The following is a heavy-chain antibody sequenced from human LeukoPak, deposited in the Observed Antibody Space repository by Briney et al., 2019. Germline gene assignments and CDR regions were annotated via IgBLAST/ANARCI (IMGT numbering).Heavy chain of an antibody. J-gene: IGHJ4*02. CDR2: FDPEDGET. D-gene: IGHD2-2*01. CDR1: GYTLTELS. V-gene: IGHV1-24*01. CDR3: ARSARLPAATNGAFDY. Sequence: ASVKVSCKVSGYTLTELSMHWVRQAPGKGLEWMGGFDPEDGETIYAQKFQGRVTMTRDTSISTAYMELSRLRSDDTAVYYCARSARLPAATNGAFDYWGQGTLVTVSS.